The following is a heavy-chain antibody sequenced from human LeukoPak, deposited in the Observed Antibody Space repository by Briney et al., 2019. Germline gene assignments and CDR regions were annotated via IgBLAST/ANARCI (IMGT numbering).Heavy chain of an antibody. Sequence: GRSLRLSCAAPGFTFDDYAIHWVRQAPGKGLEWVSGISWYSGSIGYADAVKGRFTISRDNAKISLYLQLNRLRAEDMALYYRAQGDYGDHVSPHAFDIWGQATMVTVSS. CDR1: GFTFDDYA. CDR2: ISWYSGSI. CDR3: AQGDYGDHVSPHAFDI. J-gene: IGHJ3*02. V-gene: IGHV3-9*03. D-gene: IGHD4-17*01.